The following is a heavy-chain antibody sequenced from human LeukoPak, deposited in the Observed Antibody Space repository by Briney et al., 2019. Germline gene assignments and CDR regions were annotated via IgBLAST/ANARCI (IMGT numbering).Heavy chain of an antibody. J-gene: IGHJ5*02. D-gene: IGHD3-22*01. CDR3: ARGGHGSDYYHVP. CDR2: IYYSGST. CDR1: GGSISGYY. Sequence: SETLSLTCTVSGGSISGYYWSWIRQPPGKGLEWIGYIYYSGSTNYSPSLKSRVTISVDTSKNLFSLKLSSVTAADTAVYYCARGGHGSDYYHVPWGQGTLVTVSS. V-gene: IGHV4-59*08.